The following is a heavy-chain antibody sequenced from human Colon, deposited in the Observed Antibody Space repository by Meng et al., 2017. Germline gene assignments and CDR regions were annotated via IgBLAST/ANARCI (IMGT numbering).Heavy chain of an antibody. J-gene: IGHJ4*02. CDR2: INPGGTTT. D-gene: IGHD3-16*01. CDR1: GFTFSRFW. Sequence: GESLKISCAGSGFTFSRFWMHWVRQAPGKGLVWVSRINPGGTTTNYADSVKGRFTISRDNAKNTLYLQMNSLRAEATAVYYCGRDSFGPEDDWGQGTLVTVSS. V-gene: IGHV3-74*01. CDR3: GRDSFGPEDD.